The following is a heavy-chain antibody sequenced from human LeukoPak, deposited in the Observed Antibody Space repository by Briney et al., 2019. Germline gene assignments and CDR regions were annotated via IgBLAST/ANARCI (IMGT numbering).Heavy chain of an antibody. Sequence: SETLSLTCTVSGGSISSYYWSWIRQPPGKGLEWIGYIYYSGSTNYNPSLKSRVTISVGTSKNQFSLKLSSVAAADTAVYYCARDYPYSGYDRDAFDIWGQGTMVTVSS. D-gene: IGHD5-12*01. V-gene: IGHV4-59*01. J-gene: IGHJ3*02. CDR3: ARDYPYSGYDRDAFDI. CDR2: IYYSGST. CDR1: GGSISSYY.